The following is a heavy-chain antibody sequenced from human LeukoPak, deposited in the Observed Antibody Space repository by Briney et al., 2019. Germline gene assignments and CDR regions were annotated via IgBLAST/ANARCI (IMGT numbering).Heavy chain of an antibody. Sequence: GGSLRLSCAASGFTFSIYWMSWVRQAPGKGLEWVANIEQDGSEKYYVDSVKGRFTISRDNAKNSLYLQMNSLRAEDTALYYCAKDGTVWFGELLSNHIYFDYWGQGTLVTVSS. CDR2: IEQDGSEK. CDR1: GFTFSIYW. D-gene: IGHD3-10*01. CDR3: AKDGTVWFGELLSNHIYFDY. J-gene: IGHJ4*02. V-gene: IGHV3-7*03.